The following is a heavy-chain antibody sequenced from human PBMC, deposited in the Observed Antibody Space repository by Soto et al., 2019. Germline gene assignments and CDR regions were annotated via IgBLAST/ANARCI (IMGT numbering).Heavy chain of an antibody. CDR2: IYPGGVNI. V-gene: IGHV1-46*01. D-gene: IGHD3-9*01. CDR1: GYSFTSHY. J-gene: IGHJ4*02. CDR3: ARGMAEEQIFYYFDY. Sequence: ASVKVSCKAIGYSFTSHYMHWVRQAPGQGLEWMGTIYPGGVNIAYNPSLKNRVTISVDASKSQFYLKLRSVTAADTAVYYCARGMAEEQIFYYFDYWGQGALVTVSS.